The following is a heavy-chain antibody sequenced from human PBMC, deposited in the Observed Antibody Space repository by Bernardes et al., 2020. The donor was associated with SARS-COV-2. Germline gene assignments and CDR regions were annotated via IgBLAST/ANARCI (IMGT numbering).Heavy chain of an antibody. CDR1: GFTFSSRS. J-gene: IGHJ4*02. V-gene: IGHV3-48*02. CDR3: ASGYYYDSSGLYSGF. CDR2: ISSSSGTK. Sequence: GGSLRLSCEVSGFTFSSRSMNWVRQAPGKGLEWVSYISSSSGTKNYADSVKGRFTISRDNAKSSLYLQMNTLRDEDTAVYYCASGYYYDSSGLYSGFWGQGTLVTVSS. D-gene: IGHD3-22*01.